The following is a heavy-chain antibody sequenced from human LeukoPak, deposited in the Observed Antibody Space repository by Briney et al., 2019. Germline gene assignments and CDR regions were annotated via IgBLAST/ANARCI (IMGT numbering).Heavy chain of an antibody. Sequence: PSETLSLTCTVSGGSISSYYWSWIRQPPGKGLEWIGYIYYSGSTNYNPSLKSRVTISVDTSKNQFSLKLSSVTAADTAVYYWARAGWGLYYYYGMDVWGQGTTVTVSS. CDR1: GGSISSYY. J-gene: IGHJ6*02. D-gene: IGHD7-27*01. V-gene: IGHV4-59*01. CDR3: ARAGWGLYYYYGMDV. CDR2: IYYSGST.